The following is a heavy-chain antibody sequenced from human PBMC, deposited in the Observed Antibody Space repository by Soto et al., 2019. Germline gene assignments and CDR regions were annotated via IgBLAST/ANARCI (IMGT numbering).Heavy chain of an antibody. D-gene: IGHD6-6*01. CDR3: ATLLAARPGSDY. CDR1: GYTLTELS. CDR2: FDPEDGET. J-gene: IGHJ4*02. V-gene: IGHV1-24*01. Sequence: ASVKVSCKVSGYTLTELSMHWVRQAPGKGLEWMGGFDPEDGETIYAQKFQGRVTMTEDTSTDTAYMELSSLRSEDTAVYYCATLLAARPGSDYWGQGTQVTVSS.